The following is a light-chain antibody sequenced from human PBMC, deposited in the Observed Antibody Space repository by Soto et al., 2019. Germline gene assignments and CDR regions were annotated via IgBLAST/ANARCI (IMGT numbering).Light chain of an antibody. V-gene: IGKV1-39*01. CDR2: AAS. CDR3: QQTYIVPFT. CDR1: QSISSY. J-gene: IGKJ2*01. Sequence: DIQMTQSPSSLSASVGDRVTITCRASQSISSYLNWYQQKPQKAPKLLIYAASTLQSGVPSRFSGSGSGTDFTLTISSLQPEDFATYYCQQTYIVPFTFGQGTKLDIK.